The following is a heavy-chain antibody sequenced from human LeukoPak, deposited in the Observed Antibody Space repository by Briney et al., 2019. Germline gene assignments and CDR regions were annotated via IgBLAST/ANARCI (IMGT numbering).Heavy chain of an antibody. CDR2: IIPILGIA. Sequence: SVKVSCKASGGTFSSYAISWVRQAPGQGLEWMGRIIPILGIANYAQKFQGRVTITADKSTSTAYMELSSLRSEDTAVYYCASNYGSGTGDAFDIWGQGTMVTVSS. CDR1: GGTFSSYA. V-gene: IGHV1-69*04. CDR3: ASNYGSGTGDAFDI. D-gene: IGHD3-10*01. J-gene: IGHJ3*02.